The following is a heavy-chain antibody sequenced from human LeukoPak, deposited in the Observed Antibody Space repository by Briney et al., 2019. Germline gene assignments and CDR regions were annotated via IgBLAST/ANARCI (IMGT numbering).Heavy chain of an antibody. V-gene: IGHV3-21*01. J-gene: IGHJ6*03. CDR1: GFTFSSYS. D-gene: IGHD3-22*01. CDR2: ISSSSSYI. Sequence: GGSLRLSCAASGFTFSSYSMNWVRQAPGKGLEWVSSISSSSSYIYYADSVKGRFTIYRDNAKNSLYLQMNSLRAEDTAVYYCARDYEDDSSGYYNYYYYYMDVWGKGTTVTVSS. CDR3: ARDYEDDSSGYYNYYYYYMDV.